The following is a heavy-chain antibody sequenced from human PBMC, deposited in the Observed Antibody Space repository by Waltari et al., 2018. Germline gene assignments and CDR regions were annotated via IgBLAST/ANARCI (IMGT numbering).Heavy chain of an antibody. CDR2: GSGWGGST. J-gene: IGHJ4*02. CDR1: GFTLSSYA. Sequence: EVQLVESGGGLVQPGGSLRLSCAASGFTLSSYAMSWVRQAPGKGLEWVSGGSGWGGSTYYADSAKGRFTISRDNSKITLYLQMNSLRAEDTAVDYCAKKRWGYYYDSSGYYYFDYWGQGTLVTVSS. V-gene: IGHV3-23*04. D-gene: IGHD3-22*01. CDR3: AKKRWGYYYDSSGYYYFDY.